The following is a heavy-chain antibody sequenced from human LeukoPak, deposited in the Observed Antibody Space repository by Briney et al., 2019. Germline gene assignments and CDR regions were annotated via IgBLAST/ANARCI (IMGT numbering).Heavy chain of an antibody. V-gene: IGHV4-39*01. Sequence: SETLSLTCTVSGGSISSSSYYWGWIRQPPGKGLEWIGSIYYSGNTYYNPSLKSRVTISVDTSKNQVSLKMSSVTAADTAVYYCAKSGGYGLIDYWGQGTLVTVSS. CDR1: GGSISSSSYY. CDR3: AKSGGYGLIDY. CDR2: IYYSGNT. D-gene: IGHD6-25*01. J-gene: IGHJ4*01.